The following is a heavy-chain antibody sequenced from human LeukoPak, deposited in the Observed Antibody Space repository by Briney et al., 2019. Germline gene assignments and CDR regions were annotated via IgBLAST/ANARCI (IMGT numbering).Heavy chain of an antibody. D-gene: IGHD3-9*01. CDR2: IYETGST. Sequence: PSETLSLTCSVSGGSLSSSGYYWGWIRQPPGRGLEWIGNIYETGSTNYNPSLKSRVTISVDTSKNQFSLKLSSVTAADTAVYYCVRPDDNSFDFWGQGTMVTVSS. J-gene: IGHJ3*01. CDR1: GGSLSSSGYY. CDR3: VRPDDNSFDF. V-gene: IGHV4-39*01.